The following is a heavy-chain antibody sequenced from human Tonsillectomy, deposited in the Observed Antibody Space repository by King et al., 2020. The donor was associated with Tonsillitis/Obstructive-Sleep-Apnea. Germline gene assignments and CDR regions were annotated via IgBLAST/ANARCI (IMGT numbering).Heavy chain of an antibody. CDR1: GGTFSSYA. D-gene: IGHD3-3*01. Sequence: QLVQSGAEVKKPGSSVKVSCKASGGTFSSYAISWVRQAPGQGLEWMGGIIPLFGTANYAQKFQGRVTITADESTSTAYMELSSLRSEDTAVYYCARDPNDFWSGYYRVNWFDPWGQGTLVTVSS. CDR3: ARDPNDFWSGYYRVNWFDP. J-gene: IGHJ5*02. CDR2: IIPLFGTA. V-gene: IGHV1-69*01.